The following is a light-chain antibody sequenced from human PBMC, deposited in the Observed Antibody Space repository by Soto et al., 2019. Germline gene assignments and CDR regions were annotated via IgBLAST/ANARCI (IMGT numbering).Light chain of an antibody. CDR3: RQLNSYLSLT. CDR1: QGISSY. J-gene: IGKJ4*01. CDR2: AAS. V-gene: IGKV1-9*01. Sequence: DIQLTQSPSFLSASVGDRVTITCRASQGISSYLAWYQQKPGKAPKLLIYAASTLQSGVPSRFSGSGSGTEFTLTISSLQPEDFATYYCRQLNSYLSLTFGGGTKVDIK.